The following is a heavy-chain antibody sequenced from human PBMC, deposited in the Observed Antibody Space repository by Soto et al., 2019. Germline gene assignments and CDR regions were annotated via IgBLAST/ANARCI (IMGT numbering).Heavy chain of an antibody. CDR1: GFTFSSYG. CDR2: IWYDGSNK. J-gene: IGHJ2*01. CDR3: ARAGGARPYWYFDL. V-gene: IGHV3-33*01. Sequence: QVQLVESGGGVVQPGRSLRLSCAASGFTFSSYGMHWVRQAPGKGLEWVAVIWYDGSNKYYADSVKGRFTISRDNSKNTLYLQMNSLRAEDTAVYYCARAGGARPYWYFDLWGRGTLVTVSS. D-gene: IGHD6-6*01.